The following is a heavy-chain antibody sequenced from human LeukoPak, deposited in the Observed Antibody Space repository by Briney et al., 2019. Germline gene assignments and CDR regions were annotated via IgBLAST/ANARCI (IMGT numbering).Heavy chain of an antibody. V-gene: IGHV3-15*01. D-gene: IGHD3-16*01. CDR3: TTEFWGSSNY. Sequence: GGSLRLSCAASGFTFSDAWMTWVRQAPGKGLEWVGRISIKAYGGTAEYAAPVKGRFTISRDDSKTTLYLQMISLQIEDAGVYYCTTEFWGSSNYWGQGTLVTVSS. CDR1: GFTFSDAW. J-gene: IGHJ4*02. CDR2: ISIKAYGGTA.